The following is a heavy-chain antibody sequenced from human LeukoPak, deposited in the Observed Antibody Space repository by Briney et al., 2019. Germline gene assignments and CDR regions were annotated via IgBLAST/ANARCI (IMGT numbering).Heavy chain of an antibody. CDR1: GFTVTNND. D-gene: IGHD3-3*01. CDR3: ANINYDFWSGYSDYYGMDV. V-gene: IGHV3-66*02. CDR2: ITSGGST. J-gene: IGHJ6*02. Sequence: GGSLRLSCAASGFTVTNNDMNWVRQAPGKGLEWVSVITSGGSTYFADSVKGRFTISRDNSKNTLYLQMNSLRAEDTAVYYCANINYDFWSGYSDYYGMDVWGQGTTVTVSS.